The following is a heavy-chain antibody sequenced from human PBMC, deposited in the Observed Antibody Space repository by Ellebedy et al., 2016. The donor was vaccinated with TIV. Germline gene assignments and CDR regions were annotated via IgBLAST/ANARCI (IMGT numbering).Heavy chain of an antibody. CDR1: GLTFSSYS. Sequence: PGGSLRLSCVASGLTFSSYSMNWVRQAPGKGLEWVSYISGSTGDTYYADSVRGRFTISRDNAKNSLYLQMNSLRDEDSAVYYCARDALPGYSSSWYGTHDAFDIWGQGTMVTVSS. CDR3: ARDALPGYSSSWYGTHDAFDI. V-gene: IGHV3-48*02. J-gene: IGHJ3*02. CDR2: ISGSTGDT. D-gene: IGHD6-13*01.